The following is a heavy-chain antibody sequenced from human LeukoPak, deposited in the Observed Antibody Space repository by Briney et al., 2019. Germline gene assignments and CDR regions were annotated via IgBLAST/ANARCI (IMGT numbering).Heavy chain of an antibody. V-gene: IGHV3-21*01. CDR1: GFTFSTYT. D-gene: IGHD2-21*02. Sequence: GGSLRLSCAASGFTFSTYTMYWVRQAPGKGLEWVSSLCSRSTYIYYADSVKGRFTISRDSAKNSLYLQMNSLRAEDTAMYYCVRAPPYCGGDCSDWYFDLWGRGTLVTVSS. J-gene: IGHJ2*01. CDR3: VRAPPYCGGDCSDWYFDL. CDR2: LCSRSTYI.